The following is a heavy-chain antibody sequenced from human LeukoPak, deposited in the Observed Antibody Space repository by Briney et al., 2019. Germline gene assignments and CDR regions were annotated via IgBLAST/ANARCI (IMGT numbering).Heavy chain of an antibody. D-gene: IGHD2-2*02. V-gene: IGHV4-34*01. J-gene: IGHJ4*02. CDR2: INHSGST. CDR1: GGSFSGYY. CDR3: ARVLPAAIPSGWDYYFDY. Sequence: SETLSLTCAVYGGSFSGYYWSWIRQPPGKGLEWIGEINHSGSTNYSPSLKSRVTISVDTSKNQFSLKLSSVTAADTAVYYCARVLPAAIPSGWDYYFDYWGQGTLVTVSS.